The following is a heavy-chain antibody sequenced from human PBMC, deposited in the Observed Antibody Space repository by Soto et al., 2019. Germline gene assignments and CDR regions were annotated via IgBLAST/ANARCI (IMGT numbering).Heavy chain of an antibody. CDR3: ARAAYDYIWGSFDY. Sequence: PSETLSLTCTVSGGSISSYYWSWIRQPPGKGLEWIGYIYYSGSTNYNPSLKSRVTISVDTSKNQFSLKLSSVTAADTAVYYCARAAYDYIWGSFDYWGQGTLVTVSS. CDR1: GGSISSYY. V-gene: IGHV4-59*01. J-gene: IGHJ4*02. D-gene: IGHD3-16*01. CDR2: IYYSGST.